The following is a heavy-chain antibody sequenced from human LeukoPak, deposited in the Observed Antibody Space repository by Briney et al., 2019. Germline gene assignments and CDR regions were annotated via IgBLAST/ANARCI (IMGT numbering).Heavy chain of an antibody. CDR2: IRSKAYGGTT. J-gene: IGHJ4*02. D-gene: IGHD3-9*01. CDR1: GFTFGDYA. V-gene: IGHV3-49*04. CDR3: TRELHYDILTGYFPYYFDY. Sequence: GGSLRLSCTASGFTFGDYAMSWVRQAPGKGLEWVAFIRSKAYGGTTEYAASVKGRFTISRDDSKSIAYLQMNSLKTEDTAVYYCTRELHYDILTGYFPYYFDYWGQGTLVTVSS.